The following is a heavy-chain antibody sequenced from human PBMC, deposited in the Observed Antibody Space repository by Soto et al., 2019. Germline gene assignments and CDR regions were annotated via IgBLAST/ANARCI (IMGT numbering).Heavy chain of an antibody. V-gene: IGHV4-34*01. CDR2: INHSGST. Sequence: SETLSLTCAVYGGSFSGYYWSWIRQPPGKGLEWIGKINHSGSTNYNPSLKSRVTISVDTSKNQFSLKLSSVTAADTAVYYCARGIIAVAGPDYYYYGMDVWGQGTTVTVSS. CDR3: ARGIIAVAGPDYYYYGMDV. D-gene: IGHD6-19*01. J-gene: IGHJ6*02. CDR1: GGSFSGYY.